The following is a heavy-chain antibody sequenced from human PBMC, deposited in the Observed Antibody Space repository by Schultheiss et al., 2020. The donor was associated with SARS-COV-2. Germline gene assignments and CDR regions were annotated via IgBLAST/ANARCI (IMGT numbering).Heavy chain of an antibody. CDR3: ASSNRLRGYSYGYHYYYGMHV. D-gene: IGHD5-18*01. V-gene: IGHV4-34*01. Sequence: SETLSLTCAVYGGSLSGYYWSWIRQPPGKGLEWIGEINHSGSTNYNPSLKSRVTISVDTSKNQFSLKLSSVTAADTAVYYCASSNRLRGYSYGYHYYYGMHVWVPGTTVTVSS. CDR1: GGSLSGYY. J-gene: IGHJ6*02. CDR2: INHSGST.